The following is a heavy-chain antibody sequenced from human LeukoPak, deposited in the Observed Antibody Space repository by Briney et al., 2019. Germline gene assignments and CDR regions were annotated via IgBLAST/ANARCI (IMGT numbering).Heavy chain of an antibody. CDR1: GGTFSSYV. CDR3: ARELQVAGAYSGSYTRGYYFDY. D-gene: IGHD1-26*01. CDR2: IIPIFGTA. Sequence: ASVKVSCKASGGTFSSYVISWVRQAPGQGLEWMGGIIPIFGTANYAQKFQGRVTITTDESTSTAYMELSSLRSEDTAVYYCARELQVAGAYSGSYTRGYYFDYWGQGTLVTVSS. J-gene: IGHJ4*02. V-gene: IGHV1-69*05.